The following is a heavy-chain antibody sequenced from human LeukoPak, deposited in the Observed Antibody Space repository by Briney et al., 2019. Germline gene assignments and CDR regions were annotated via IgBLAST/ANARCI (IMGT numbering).Heavy chain of an antibody. J-gene: IGHJ4*02. CDR2: IRSKAYGGTT. D-gene: IGHD3-22*01. V-gene: IGHV3-49*03. CDR1: GSTFGDYA. Sequence: GGSLRLSCTASGSTFGDYAMSWFRQAPGKGLEWVGFIRSKAYGGTTEYAASVKGRFTISRDDSKSIAYLQMNSLKTEDTAVYYCTRYWVDYYDSSGYYWDFDYWGQGTLVTVSS. CDR3: TRYWVDYYDSSGYYWDFDY.